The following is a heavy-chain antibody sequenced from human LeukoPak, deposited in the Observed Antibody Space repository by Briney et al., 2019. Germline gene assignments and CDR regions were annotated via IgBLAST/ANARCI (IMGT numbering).Heavy chain of an antibody. CDR1: GFTVSSNY. CDR2: IWYDGSNK. V-gene: IGHV3-33*08. Sequence: GGSLRLSCAASGFTVSSNYMSWFRQAPGKGLEWVAVIWYDGSNKYYADSVKGRFTISRDNSKNTLYLQMNSLRAEDTAVYYCARGLGYSSSLGDDPWGQGTLVTVSS. CDR3: ARGLGYSSSLGDDP. D-gene: IGHD6-13*01. J-gene: IGHJ5*02.